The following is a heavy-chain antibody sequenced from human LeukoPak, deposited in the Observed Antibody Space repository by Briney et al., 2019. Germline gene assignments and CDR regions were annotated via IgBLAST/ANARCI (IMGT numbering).Heavy chain of an antibody. CDR2: IYSGGST. V-gene: IGHV3-53*01. Sequence: GGSLRLSCAASGFTVRSNSMTWAHQAPGRGLEWVSVIYSGGSTYYADSVSGRFTISRDESENTLFLQMTSPRVEDTALYYCARAREYCAGNECYEYFQDWGQGTLVIVSS. CDR3: ARAREYCAGNECYEYFQD. CDR1: GFTVRSNS. J-gene: IGHJ1*01. D-gene: IGHD2-21*01.